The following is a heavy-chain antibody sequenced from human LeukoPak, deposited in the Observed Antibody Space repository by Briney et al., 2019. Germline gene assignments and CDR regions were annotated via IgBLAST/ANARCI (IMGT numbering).Heavy chain of an antibody. CDR1: GFTVSPNY. CDR2: ISGSGGST. Sequence: GGSLRLSCATSGFTVSPNYMSWVRQAPGKGLEWVSAISGSGGSTYYADSVKGRFTISRDNSKNTLYLQMNSLRTEDTAVYYCAKDVDVLDHWGQGTLVTVSS. D-gene: IGHD5-12*01. CDR3: AKDVDVLDH. J-gene: IGHJ4*02. V-gene: IGHV3-23*01.